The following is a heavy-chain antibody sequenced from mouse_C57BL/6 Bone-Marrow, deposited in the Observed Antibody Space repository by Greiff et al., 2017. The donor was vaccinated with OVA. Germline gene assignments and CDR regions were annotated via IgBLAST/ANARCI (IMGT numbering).Heavy chain of an antibody. CDR1: GYTFTGYW. V-gene: IGHV1-55*01. J-gene: IGHJ2*01. CDR3: ASGLYYFAY. Sequence: VQLQQPGAELVKPGASVKMSCKASGYTFTGYWINWVKQRPGQGLEWIGDIYPGSGSTNYNEKFKSKATLTVDTSSSTAYMLLSSLTSEDSAVYYCASGLYYFAYWGQGTTLTVSS. CDR2: IYPGSGST.